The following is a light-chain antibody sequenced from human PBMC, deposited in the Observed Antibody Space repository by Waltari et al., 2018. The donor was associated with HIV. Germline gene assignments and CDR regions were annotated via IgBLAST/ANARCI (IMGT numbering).Light chain of an antibody. CDR1: SSNIGSNT. Sequence: QSVLTQPPSASGTPGQRVTISCSGSSSNIGSNTVNWYQQLPGTSPKLLIYYNNQRPSGVPDRFSGSKSGTSASLAISGLQSEDEADYYCSSYTGTSTLYVFGPGTKVTVL. V-gene: IGLV1-44*01. J-gene: IGLJ1*01. CDR2: YNN. CDR3: SSYTGTSTLYV.